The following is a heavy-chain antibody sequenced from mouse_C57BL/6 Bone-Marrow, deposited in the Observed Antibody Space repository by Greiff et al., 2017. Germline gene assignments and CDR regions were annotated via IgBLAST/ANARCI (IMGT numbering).Heavy chain of an antibody. CDR3: ARRWLRLRYFDV. V-gene: IGHV5-9*01. CDR2: ISGGGGNT. Sequence: EVKLVESGGGLVKPGGSLKFSCAASGFTFSSYTMSWVRQTPEKRLEWVATISGGGGNTYYPDSVKGRFTISRDNAKNTLYLQISSLRTEDTTLNYWARRWLRLRYFDVWGTGTTVTVSS. CDR1: GFTFSSYT. J-gene: IGHJ1*03. D-gene: IGHD3-2*02.